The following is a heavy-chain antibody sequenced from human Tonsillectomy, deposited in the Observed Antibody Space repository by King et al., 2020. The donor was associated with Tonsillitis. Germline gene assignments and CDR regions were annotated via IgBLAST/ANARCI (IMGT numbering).Heavy chain of an antibody. CDR2: ISSYNGNT. Sequence: QLVQSGAEVKKPGASVKVSCKASGYTFTSYDISWVRQAPGHGLEWMGYISSYNGNTISAQSLQGRLTLTTDTSTSTAYMELRSLRSDDTAVYYCASANSPGNLLRYFVWSDYWGQGTLVTISS. CDR3: ASANSPGNLLRYFVWSDY. CDR1: GYTFTSYD. J-gene: IGHJ4*02. D-gene: IGHD3-9*01. V-gene: IGHV1-18*01.